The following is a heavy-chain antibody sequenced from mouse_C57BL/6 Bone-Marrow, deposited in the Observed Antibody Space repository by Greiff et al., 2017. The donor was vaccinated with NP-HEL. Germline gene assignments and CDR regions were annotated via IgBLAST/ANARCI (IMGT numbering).Heavy chain of an antibody. J-gene: IGHJ3*01. CDR2: IYPRSGYT. Sequence: QVQLKQSGAELARPGASVQLSCKASGYTFTSSGISWVKQRTGQGLEWIGEIYPRSGYTYYNEKFKGKATLPADKSSSTAYMELRSLTSEDAAVYFCATLRAYWGQGTRVTVSA. V-gene: IGHV1-81*01. CDR3: ATLRAY. CDR1: GYTFTSSG.